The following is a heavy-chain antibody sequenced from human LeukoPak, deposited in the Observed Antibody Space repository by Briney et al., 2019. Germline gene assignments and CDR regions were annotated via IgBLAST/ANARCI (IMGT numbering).Heavy chain of an antibody. D-gene: IGHD1-26*01. Sequence: GSVKVSCQASGYTLPNYDINWVRQATGQGLEWMGWMNPNSGHTGYTQKFQGRVSMTRDTSISTAYMELNSLRSEDTAVYYCVRVQSGSYARYGMDVWGQGTTVTVSS. V-gene: IGHV1-8*01. CDR3: VRVQSGSYARYGMDV. CDR2: MNPNSGHT. J-gene: IGHJ6*02. CDR1: GYTLPNYD.